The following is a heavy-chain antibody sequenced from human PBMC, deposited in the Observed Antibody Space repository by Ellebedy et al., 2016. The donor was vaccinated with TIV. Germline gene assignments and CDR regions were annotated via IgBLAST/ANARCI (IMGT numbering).Heavy chain of an antibody. Sequence: SETLSLXCSVSGGSISIGKYYWGWIRQPPGKGLEWIGSIFYSGSTNYNPSLKSRVTISGDTSKNQFSLRLKSVIAADTAVYYCARSIVETYDAFDIWGQGTRVTASS. CDR1: GGSISIGKYY. V-gene: IGHV4-39*07. D-gene: IGHD1-26*01. CDR2: IFYSGST. CDR3: ARSIVETYDAFDI. J-gene: IGHJ3*02.